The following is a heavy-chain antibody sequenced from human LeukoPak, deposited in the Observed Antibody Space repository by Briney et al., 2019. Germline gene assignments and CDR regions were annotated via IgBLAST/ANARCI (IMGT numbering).Heavy chain of an antibody. J-gene: IGHJ4*02. CDR2: INWNGGST. V-gene: IGHV3-20*04. CDR1: GFTFDDYG. Sequence: GGSLRLSCAASGFTFDDYGMSWVRQAPGKGLEWVSGINWNGGSTGYADSVKGRFTISRDNAKNSLYLQMNSLRAEDTAVYYCAKGYYGSGSYGWFDYWGQGTPVTVSS. D-gene: IGHD3-10*01. CDR3: AKGYYGSGSYGWFDY.